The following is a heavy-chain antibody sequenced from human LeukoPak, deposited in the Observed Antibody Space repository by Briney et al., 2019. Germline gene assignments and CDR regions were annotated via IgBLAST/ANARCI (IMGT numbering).Heavy chain of an antibody. D-gene: IGHD3-22*01. CDR1: GGSLSSGSYY. CDR3: ARTRYDYYDSSGEVSYYMDV. Sequence: SETLSLTCTVSGGSLSSGSYYWSWIRQPAGKGLEWIGRIYTSGSTNYNPSLKSRVTMSVDTSKNQFSLKLSSVTAADTAVYYCARTRYDYYDSSGEVSYYMDVWGKGTTVTISS. V-gene: IGHV4-61*02. J-gene: IGHJ6*03. CDR2: IYTSGST.